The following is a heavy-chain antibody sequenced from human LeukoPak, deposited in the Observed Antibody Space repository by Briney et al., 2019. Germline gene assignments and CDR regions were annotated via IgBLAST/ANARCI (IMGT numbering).Heavy chain of an antibody. V-gene: IGHV3-48*01. D-gene: IGHD5-18*01. Sequence: GGSLRLSCAASGFPFSSYSMNWVRQAPGEGLEWVSYISSSRTTSYADSVKGRFTISRDNAKKSLYLQMNSLRAEDTAVYFCAPDTALIYWGQGTLVTVSS. CDR2: ISSSRTT. CDR1: GFPFSSYS. J-gene: IGHJ4*02. CDR3: APDTALIY.